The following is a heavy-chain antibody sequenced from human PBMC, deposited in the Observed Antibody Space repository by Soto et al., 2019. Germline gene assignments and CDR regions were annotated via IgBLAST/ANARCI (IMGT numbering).Heavy chain of an antibody. CDR1: GGTFSSYA. J-gene: IGHJ3*02. V-gene: IGHV1-69*13. D-gene: IGHD3-9*01. Sequence: SVKVSCKASGGTFSSYAISWVRQAPGQGLEWMGGIIPIFGTANYAQKFQGRVTITADESTSTAYMELSSLRSEDTAVYYCARHYIGDWLSEHDAFDIWGQGTMVTVSS. CDR3: ARHYIGDWLSEHDAFDI. CDR2: IIPIFGTA.